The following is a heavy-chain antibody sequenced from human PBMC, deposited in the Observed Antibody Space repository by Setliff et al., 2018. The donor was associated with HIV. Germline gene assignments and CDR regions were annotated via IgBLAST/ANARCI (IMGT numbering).Heavy chain of an antibody. Sequence: PGGSLRLSCAASGFTFDDYAMHWVRQAPGKGLEWVSLISWYGGSTYYADSVKGRFTISRDNSKNSLYLQMNSLRAEDTALYYCAKATYSGSYRSGMDVWGQGTTVTVSS. CDR2: ISWYGGST. CDR3: AKATYSGSYRSGMDV. CDR1: GFTFDDYA. D-gene: IGHD1-26*01. J-gene: IGHJ6*02. V-gene: IGHV3-43D*04.